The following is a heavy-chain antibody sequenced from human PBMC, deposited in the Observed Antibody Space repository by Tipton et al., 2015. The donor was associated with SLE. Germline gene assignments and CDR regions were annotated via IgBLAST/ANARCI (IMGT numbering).Heavy chain of an antibody. CDR1: GGSIYNYC. Sequence: TLSLTCTISGGSIYNYCWNWIRQSPGKGLEWIGHVYHSGSTIYNPSLKSRVTISIDTSKKEFSLNLTYVTAADTAVYYCARGVTLDVWGQGP. J-gene: IGHJ6*02. V-gene: IGHV4-59*08. CDR3: ARGVTLDV. D-gene: IGHD3-10*01. CDR2: VYHSGST.